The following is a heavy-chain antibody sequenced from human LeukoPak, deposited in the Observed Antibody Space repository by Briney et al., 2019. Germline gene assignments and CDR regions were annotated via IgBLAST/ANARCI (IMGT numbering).Heavy chain of an antibody. V-gene: IGHV4-34*01. D-gene: IGHD3-3*01. J-gene: IGHJ6*03. Sequence: SETLSLTCAVYGGSVSGYYWSWIRQPPGKGLEWIGEIDHSGSTNYNPSLKSRVTISVDTSKNQFSLKLSSVTAADTAVYYCARGRKDKNYAIFGVVMSYYYYMDVWGKGTTVTVSS. CDR2: IDHSGST. CDR1: GGSVSGYY. CDR3: ARGRKDKNYAIFGVVMSYYYYMDV.